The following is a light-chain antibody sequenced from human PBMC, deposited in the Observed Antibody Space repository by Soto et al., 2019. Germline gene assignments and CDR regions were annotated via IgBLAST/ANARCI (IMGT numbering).Light chain of an antibody. CDR3: QQTYSAPWT. J-gene: IGKJ1*01. Sequence: DIQMTQSPSSLSTSVGDRVTITCRASQYISSYLNWYQQKAGRAPKVLISAASSLQSRVPSRFSGRGSGTDFTLTISGQQPEDFATYYCQQTYSAPWTFGQGTKVEFQ. CDR1: QYISSY. CDR2: AAS. V-gene: IGKV1-39*01.